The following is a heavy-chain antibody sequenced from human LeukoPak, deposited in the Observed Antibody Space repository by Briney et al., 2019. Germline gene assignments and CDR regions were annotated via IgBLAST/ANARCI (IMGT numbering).Heavy chain of an antibody. CDR3: ARMATTMTTSHCDY. CDR1: GGSISSYY. J-gene: IGHJ4*02. D-gene: IGHD5-24*01. V-gene: IGHV4-59*01. Sequence: PSETLSLTCTVSGGSISSYYWSWIRQPPGKGLEWIGYIYSTGSTNYNPSLKSRVTMSTDTSNSQFSLELRSVSAADTAVYYCARMATTMTTSHCDYWGRGTLVTVSS. CDR2: IYSTGST.